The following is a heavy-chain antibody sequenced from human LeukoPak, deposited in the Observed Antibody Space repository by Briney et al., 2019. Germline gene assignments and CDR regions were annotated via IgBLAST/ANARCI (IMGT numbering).Heavy chain of an antibody. Sequence: GGSLRLSCAASGFTFSSYAMSWVRQAPGKGLEWVSAISGSGGSTYYADSVKGRFTISRDNSKNSLYLQMNSLRAEDTAVYYCARVQSYCGGDCYPNDAFDIWGQGTMVTVSS. CDR3: ARVQSYCGGDCYPNDAFDI. J-gene: IGHJ3*02. D-gene: IGHD2-21*01. V-gene: IGHV3-23*01. CDR1: GFTFSSYA. CDR2: ISGSGGST.